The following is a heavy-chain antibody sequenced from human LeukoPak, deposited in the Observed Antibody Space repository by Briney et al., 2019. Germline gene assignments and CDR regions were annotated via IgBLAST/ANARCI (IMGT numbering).Heavy chain of an antibody. J-gene: IGHJ6*03. Sequence: PSETLSLTCTVSGGSISSYYWSWIRQPAGKGLEWIGRIYTSGSTNYNPSLKSRVTMSVDTSKNQFSLKLSSVTAADTAVYYCARAGVVVAATHPGRTLQYMDVWGKGTTVTVSS. CDR3: ARAGVVVAATHPGRTLQYMDV. CDR2: IYTSGST. V-gene: IGHV4-4*07. CDR1: GGSISSYY. D-gene: IGHD2-15*01.